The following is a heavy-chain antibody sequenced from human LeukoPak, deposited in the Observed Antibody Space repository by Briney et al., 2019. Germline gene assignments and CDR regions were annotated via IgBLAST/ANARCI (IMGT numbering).Heavy chain of an antibody. Sequence: GGSLRLSCAASGFTFSSLYMAWVRQAPGRALEWVSAIPGDGRDTVYADSVKGRFTVSRDNSQNTLYLQMNSLRAEDTAIYYCVKHYDSRGSIFDYWGQGTLVSVSS. V-gene: IGHV3-23*01. CDR3: VKHYDSRGSIFDY. CDR2: IPGDGRDT. D-gene: IGHD3-22*01. J-gene: IGHJ4*02. CDR1: GFTFSSLY.